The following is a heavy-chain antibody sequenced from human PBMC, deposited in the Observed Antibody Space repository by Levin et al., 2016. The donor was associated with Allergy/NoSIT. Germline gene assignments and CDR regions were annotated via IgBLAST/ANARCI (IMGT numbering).Heavy chain of an antibody. CDR3: ARSYDFWTTFDY. V-gene: IGHV4-59*01. J-gene: IGHJ4*02. CDR2: IYYSGTT. Sequence: WIRQPPGKGLEWIGHIYYSGTTNYSPSLKSRVTMSIDTSNNQFSLKLSSVTAADTAMYYCARSYDFWTTFDYWGQGILVTVSS. D-gene: IGHD3-3*01.